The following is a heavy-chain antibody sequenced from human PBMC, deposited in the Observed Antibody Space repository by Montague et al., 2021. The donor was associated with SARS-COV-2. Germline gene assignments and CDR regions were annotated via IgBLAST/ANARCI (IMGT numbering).Heavy chain of an antibody. V-gene: IGHV4-61*02. CDR1: GGSISGGTYH. D-gene: IGHD6-19*01. J-gene: IGHJ5*02. Sequence: TLSLTCTVSGGSISGGTYHWSWIRQPAGKRLEWIGRTSPSGGTSHNPSLRGRVTISVDTSQNQFSLSLSSVTAEATDVYYCVRERVGWSVGWFDPWGQGTLVTVSS. CDR3: VRERVGWSVGWFDP. CDR2: TSPSGGT.